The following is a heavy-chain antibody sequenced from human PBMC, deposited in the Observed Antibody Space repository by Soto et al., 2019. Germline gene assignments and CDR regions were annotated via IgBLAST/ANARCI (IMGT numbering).Heavy chain of an antibody. D-gene: IGHD2-2*01. CDR1: GGSISSSNW. CDR3: ASRYCMSTSCYVGCYGMAV. V-gene: IGHV4-4*02. CDR2: IYHSGST. Sequence: QVQLQESGPGLVKPSGTLSLTCAVSGGSISSSNWWSWVRQPPGKGLEWIGEIYHSGSTNYNPSLESRVIISVDKSNILFSLQLGCVTAAEPAAYFCASRYCMSTSCYVGCYGMAVWGQGTTVTVSS. J-gene: IGHJ6*02.